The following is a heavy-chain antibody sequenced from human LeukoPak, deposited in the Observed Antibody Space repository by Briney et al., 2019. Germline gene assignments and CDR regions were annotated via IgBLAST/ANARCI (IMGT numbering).Heavy chain of an antibody. Sequence: GGSLRLSCAASVFTFSSNWMSWVRQAPGKRLEWVANIKQDGSEKYYVDSVKGRFTISRDNAKNSLYLQMNSLRAEDTAVYYCARDTARTLTTYLGYFDYWGQGTLVTVSS. D-gene: IGHD4-17*01. J-gene: IGHJ4*02. V-gene: IGHV3-7*01. CDR1: VFTFSSNW. CDR3: ARDTARTLTTYLGYFDY. CDR2: IKQDGSEK.